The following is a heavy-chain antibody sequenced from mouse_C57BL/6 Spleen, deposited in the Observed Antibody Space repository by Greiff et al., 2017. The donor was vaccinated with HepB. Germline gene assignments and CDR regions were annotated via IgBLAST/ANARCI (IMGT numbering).Heavy chain of an antibody. CDR1: GYTFTSYW. Sequence: QVQLQQPGAELVKPGASVKLSCKASGYTFTSYWMHWVKQRPGQGLEWIGMIHPNNGSTNYNEKFKSKATLTVDQSSSTAYMQLSSLTSEDSAVYYCAREGSPYYDYDQKRREFAYWGQGTLVTVSA. J-gene: IGHJ3*01. D-gene: IGHD2-4*01. V-gene: IGHV1-64*01. CDR3: AREGSPYYDYDQKRREFAY. CDR2: IHPNNGST.